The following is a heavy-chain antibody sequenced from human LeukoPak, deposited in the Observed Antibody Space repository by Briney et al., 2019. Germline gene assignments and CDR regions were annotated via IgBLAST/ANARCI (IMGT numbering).Heavy chain of an antibody. V-gene: IGHV4-34*01. CDR3: ARDARQSPPFSFDY. CDR1: GGSFSGCY. J-gene: IGHJ4*02. Sequence: SETLSLTCAVYGGSFSGCYWSWIRQPPGKGLEWIGEINHSGSTNYNPSLKSRVTISVDTSKNQFSLKLSSVTAADTAVYYCARDARQSPPFSFDYWGQGTLVTVSS. CDR2: INHSGST.